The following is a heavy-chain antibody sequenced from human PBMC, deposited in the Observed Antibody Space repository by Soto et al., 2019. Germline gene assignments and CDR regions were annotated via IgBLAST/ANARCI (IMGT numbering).Heavy chain of an antibody. CDR3: ARHRNGGSFDY. CDR1: GGSISSGGYY. V-gene: IGHV4-31*03. Sequence: SETLSLTCTVSGGSISSGGYYWSWIRQHPGKGLEWIGYIYYSGSTYYNPSLKSRVTISVDTSKNQFSLKLSSVTAADTAVYYCARHRNGGSFDYWGPGTLVTVSS. CDR2: IYYSGST. D-gene: IGHD2-15*01. J-gene: IGHJ4*02.